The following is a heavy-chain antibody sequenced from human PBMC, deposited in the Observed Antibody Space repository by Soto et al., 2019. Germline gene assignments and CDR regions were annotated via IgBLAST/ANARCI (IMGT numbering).Heavy chain of an antibody. V-gene: IGHV3-7*01. J-gene: IGHJ4*02. Sequence: GGSLRLSCAVSGFTFSSYWMSWVRQAPGKGLEWVANIKHDGSEKYYVDSVKGRFTISRDNAKNSLYLQMNSLRAEDTAVYYWSRDDHVDTPMGLWGRGTLVTVSS. CDR2: IKHDGSEK. CDR3: SRDDHVDTPMGL. D-gene: IGHD5-18*01. CDR1: GFTFSSYW.